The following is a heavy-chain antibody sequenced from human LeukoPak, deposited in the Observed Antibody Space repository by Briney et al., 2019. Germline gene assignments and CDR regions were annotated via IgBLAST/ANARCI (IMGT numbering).Heavy chain of an antibody. Sequence: KPSETLSLICTVSGGSISSYYWGWIRQPPGKGLEWIGYIYASGRTNYNPSLDSRITISVDTSNTQFSLKLTSVTADDMADYCCARYELGGGAFDIWGQGTMVTVPS. D-gene: IGHD7-27*01. J-gene: IGHJ3*02. V-gene: IGHV4-4*09. CDR2: IYASGRT. CDR1: GGSISSYY. CDR3: ARYELGGGAFDI.